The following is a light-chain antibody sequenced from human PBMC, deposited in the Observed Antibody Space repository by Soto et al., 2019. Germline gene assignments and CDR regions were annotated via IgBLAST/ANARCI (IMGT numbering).Light chain of an antibody. CDR2: GAS. CDR1: QSVSSSY. Sequence: IVLTQSPGSLSLSPGERATLSCRASQSVSSSYLAWYQQKPGQAXRLXIYGASSRATGIPDRFSGSGSGTDFTLTISRLEPEDFAVYYCQQYGSSSITFGQGTRLEIK. CDR3: QQYGSSSIT. J-gene: IGKJ5*01. V-gene: IGKV3-20*01.